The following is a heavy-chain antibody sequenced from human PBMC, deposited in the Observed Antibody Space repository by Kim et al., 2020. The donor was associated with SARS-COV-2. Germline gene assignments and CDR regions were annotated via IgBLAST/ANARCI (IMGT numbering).Heavy chain of an antibody. CDR3: AKVAEIAYSSGWFDP. J-gene: IGHJ5*02. V-gene: IGHV1-18*01. D-gene: IGHD6-25*01. Sequence: QKLQGRVTMTPDTSTSTAYMELRSLRSDDTAVYYCAKVAEIAYSSGWFDPWGQGTLVTVSS.